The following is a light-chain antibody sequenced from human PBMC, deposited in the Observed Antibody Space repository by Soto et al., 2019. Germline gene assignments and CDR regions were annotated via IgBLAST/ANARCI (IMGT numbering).Light chain of an antibody. CDR3: QQYYSTPWT. Sequence: DIVMTQSPDSLAVSLGERATINCKSSQSVLYSSNNKNYLAWYQQKPGQPPKLLIYWASTRESGVPDRFSGSGSGTDFTLTISSLQAEDGAVYYCQQYYSTPWTFGQGTKGDIK. V-gene: IGKV4-1*01. CDR2: WAS. CDR1: QSVLYSSNNKNY. J-gene: IGKJ1*01.